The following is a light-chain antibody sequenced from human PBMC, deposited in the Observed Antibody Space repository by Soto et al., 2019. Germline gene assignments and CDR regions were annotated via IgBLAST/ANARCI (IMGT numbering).Light chain of an antibody. J-gene: IGKJ5*01. CDR3: QQRSNWPIT. CDR1: QSLSSN. Sequence: EIVMSLSAATVSVYPGERVTLSCRASQSLSSNLAWYQQKPGQAPRLLIYGASNRPTDIPARFGGSGSGTDFTLTISSLEPEDFAVYCCQQRSNWPITFGQGTRLE. CDR2: GAS. V-gene: IGKV3-11*01.